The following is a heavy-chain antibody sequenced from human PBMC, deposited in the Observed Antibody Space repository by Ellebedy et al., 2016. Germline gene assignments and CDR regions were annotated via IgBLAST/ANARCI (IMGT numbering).Heavy chain of an antibody. CDR3: ARGVGSGWFDP. CDR1: GFTFDDYA. V-gene: IGHV3-9*01. Sequence: GGSLRLSCAASGFTFDDYAMHWVRQAPGKGLEWVSGISWNSGSIGYADSVKGRFTISRDNSKNTLYLQMNSLRAEDTAVYYCARGVGSGWFDPWGQGTLVTVSS. CDR2: ISWNSGSI. J-gene: IGHJ5*02. D-gene: IGHD2-15*01.